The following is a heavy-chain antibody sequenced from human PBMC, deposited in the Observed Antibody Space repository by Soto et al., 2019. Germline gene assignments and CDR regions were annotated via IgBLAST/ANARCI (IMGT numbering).Heavy chain of an antibody. D-gene: IGHD3-3*01. V-gene: IGHV1-69*01. CDR1: GGTFSSYA. CDR3: ARPRYDFWSGYFQSWFDP. Sequence: QVQLVQSGAEVKKPGSSVKVSCTASGGTFSSYAISWVRQAPGQGLEWMGGIIPIFGTANYAQKFQGRVTITADESTSTAYMELSSLRSEDTAVYYCARPRYDFWSGYFQSWFDPWGQGTLVTVSS. CDR2: IIPIFGTA. J-gene: IGHJ5*02.